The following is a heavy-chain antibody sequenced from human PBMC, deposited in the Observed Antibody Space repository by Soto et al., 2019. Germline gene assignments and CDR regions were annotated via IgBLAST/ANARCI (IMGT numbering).Heavy chain of an antibody. CDR3: ARRFIVVPAAIYQSDNWFDP. V-gene: IGHV4-39*01. D-gene: IGHD2-2*02. CDR2: IYYSGST. J-gene: IGHJ5*02. CDR1: GGSISSSSYY. Sequence: QLQLQESGPGLVKPSETLSLTCTVSGGSISSSSYYWGWIRQPPGKGLEWIGSIYYSGSTYYNPSLKSRVTISVDTSKNQCSLMLRSVTAADTAVYYCARRFIVVPAAIYQSDNWFDPWGQGTLVTVSS.